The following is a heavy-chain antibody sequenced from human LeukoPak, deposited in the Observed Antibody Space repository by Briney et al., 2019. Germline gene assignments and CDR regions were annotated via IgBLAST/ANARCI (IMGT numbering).Heavy chain of an antibody. D-gene: IGHD6-19*01. J-gene: IGHJ4*02. CDR3: ARSPPRIAVAAAFWDY. CDR2: INWYGGST. Sequence: GGSLRLSCAASGFTFDDYGMSWVRQAPGKGLEWVSGINWYGGSTGYADSVKGRFTISRDNAKNSLYLQMNSLRAEDTALYYCARSPPRIAVAAAFWDYWGQGTLVTVSS. CDR1: GFTFDDYG. V-gene: IGHV3-20*04.